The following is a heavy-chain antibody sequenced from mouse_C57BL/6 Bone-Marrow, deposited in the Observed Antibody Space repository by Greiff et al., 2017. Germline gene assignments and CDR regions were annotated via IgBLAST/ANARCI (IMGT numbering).Heavy chain of an antibody. V-gene: IGHV1-69*01. CDR1: GYTFTSYW. J-gene: IGHJ3*01. D-gene: IGHD2-3*01. CDR2: IDPSDSYT. CDR3: ARLGWLLSFAY. Sequence: QVQLQQPGAELVMPGASVKLSCKASGYTFTSYWMHWVKQRPGQGLEWIGEIDPSDSYTNYNQKFKGKSTLTADKSSSTAYMQLSSLTSEDSAVYFCARLGWLLSFAYWGQGTLVTVSA.